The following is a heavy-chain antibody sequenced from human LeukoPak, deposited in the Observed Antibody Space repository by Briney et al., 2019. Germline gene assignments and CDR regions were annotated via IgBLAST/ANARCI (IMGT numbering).Heavy chain of an antibody. CDR1: GFTFSSYS. CDR2: ISSSSSTI. CDR3: ARAFRSGSGSYYLHDY. V-gene: IGHV3-48*01. J-gene: IGHJ4*02. D-gene: IGHD3-10*01. Sequence: GGSLRLSCAASGFTFSSYSMNWVRQAPGKGLEWVSYISSSSSTIYYADSVKGRFTISRDNAKNSLYLQMNSLRAEDTAVYYCARAFRSGSGSYYLHDYWGQGTLVTVSS.